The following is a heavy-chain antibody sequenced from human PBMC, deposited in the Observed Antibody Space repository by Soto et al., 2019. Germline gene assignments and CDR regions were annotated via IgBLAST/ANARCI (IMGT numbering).Heavy chain of an antibody. Sequence: SVKVSCKASGGSLSNYGISWVRQAPGQGLEWMGGIIPVFGTANYAQKFQGRVTITADESTNIVYMDVTSLRSEDTAVYYCARGDATKIVVTTYYAMDVWAQRTTVTVSS. CDR1: GGSLSNYG. J-gene: IGHJ6*02. D-gene: IGHD4-17*01. V-gene: IGHV1-69*13. CDR2: IIPVFGTA. CDR3: ARGDATKIVVTTYYAMDV.